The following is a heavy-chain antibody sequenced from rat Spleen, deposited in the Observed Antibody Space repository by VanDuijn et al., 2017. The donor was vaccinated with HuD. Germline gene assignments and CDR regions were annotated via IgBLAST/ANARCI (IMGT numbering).Heavy chain of an antibody. D-gene: IGHD1-7*01. V-gene: IGHV5-7*01. J-gene: IGHJ2*01. CDR2: ISYDGTST. CDR1: GFTFSDYN. CDR3: ARRYDFDY. Sequence: EVQLVESGGGLVQPGRSLKLSCAASGFTFSDYNMAWVRQAPKQGLEWVATISYDGTSTYYRDSVKGRFTISRDDVRSTLYLQMDSLRSEDTASYYCARRYDFDYWGQGVMVTVSS.